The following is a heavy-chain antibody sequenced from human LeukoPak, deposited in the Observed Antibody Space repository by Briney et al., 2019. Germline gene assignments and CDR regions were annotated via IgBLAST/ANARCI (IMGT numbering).Heavy chain of an antibody. CDR3: ARDMWDIVVVPAALHHYYYGMDV. CDR1: GFTVSSNY. D-gene: IGHD2-2*01. J-gene: IGHJ6*02. Sequence: GGSLRLSCAASGFTVSSNYMGWVRQAPGKGLEWVSVIYSGGSTYYADSVKGRFTISRDNSKNTLYLQMNSLRAEDTAVYYCARDMWDIVVVPAALHHYYYGMDVWGQGTTVTVSS. V-gene: IGHV3-66*01. CDR2: IYSGGST.